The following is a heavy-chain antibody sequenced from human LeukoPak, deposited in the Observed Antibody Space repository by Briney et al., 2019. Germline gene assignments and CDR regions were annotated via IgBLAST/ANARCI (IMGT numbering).Heavy chain of an antibody. CDR1: GGSISSGGYY. Sequence: SETLSLTCTVSGGSISSGGYYWSWIRQPPGKGLEWIGYIYHSGSTYYNPSLKSRVTISLDTSKNQFSLNLSSVTAADAAVYYRARHSRDPFENVDYCFDCWGQGTLVTVSS. J-gene: IGHJ4*02. V-gene: IGHV4-30-2*01. D-gene: IGHD3-9*01. CDR3: ARHSRDPFENVDYCFDC. CDR2: IYHSGST.